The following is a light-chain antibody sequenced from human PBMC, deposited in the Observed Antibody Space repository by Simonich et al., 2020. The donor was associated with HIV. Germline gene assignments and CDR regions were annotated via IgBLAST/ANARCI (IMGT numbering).Light chain of an antibody. CDR1: QSVLYRSNNKNY. Sequence: DIVMTQSPDSLAVSLGERATINCKSSQSVLYRSNNKNYLAWYQQQPGQPPKLLFYWAATRESGVPDRVSGSGSGTDFTLTISRLEPEDFAVYYCQQYGSSLTFGGGTKVEIK. CDR2: WAA. CDR3: QQYGSSLT. V-gene: IGKV4-1*01. J-gene: IGKJ4*01.